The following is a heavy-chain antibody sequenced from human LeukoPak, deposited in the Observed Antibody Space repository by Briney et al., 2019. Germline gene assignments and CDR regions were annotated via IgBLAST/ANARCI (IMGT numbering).Heavy chain of an antibody. V-gene: IGHV3-7*01. CDR2: IKQDGSEK. CDR1: GFTFSSYW. J-gene: IGHJ6*03. Sequence: GGSLRLSCAASGFTFSSYWMSWVRQAPGKGLEWVANIKQDGSEKYYVDSVKGRFTISRDNAKNSLYLQMNSLRAEDTAVYYCARDLIVGARTYYYYMDVWGKGTTVTVSS. D-gene: IGHD1-26*01. CDR3: ARDLIVGARTYYYYMDV.